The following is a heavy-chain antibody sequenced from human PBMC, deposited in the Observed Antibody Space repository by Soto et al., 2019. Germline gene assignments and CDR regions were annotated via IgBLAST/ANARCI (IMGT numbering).Heavy chain of an antibody. CDR1: GYNISSYD. CDR2: MDPNRGHS. J-gene: IGHJ5*02. CDR3: ASSPRRGGWFDP. V-gene: IGHV1-8*01. Sequence: ASVKVSCKASGYNISSYDIIWVRQAAGQGLEWMGWMDPNRGHSDSVQNFRGRVTITRDTSASTAYMELSSRRSEDTAVYYCASSPRRGGWFDPWGQGTLVTVSS. D-gene: IGHD5-12*01.